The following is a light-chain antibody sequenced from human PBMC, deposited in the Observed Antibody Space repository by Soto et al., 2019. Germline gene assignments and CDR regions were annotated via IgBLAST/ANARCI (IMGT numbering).Light chain of an antibody. Sequence: QSALTQPASVSGSPGQSITISCTGTTSNIGSYILVSWYQQHPGKAPKLLIYEASTRPSGVSNRFSGPKSGNTASLTISGLQAEDEADYYCCSYAGSSTYVFGGGTKLPS. CDR2: EAS. CDR3: CSYAGSSTYV. V-gene: IGLV2-23*01. CDR1: TSNIGSYIL. J-gene: IGLJ2*01.